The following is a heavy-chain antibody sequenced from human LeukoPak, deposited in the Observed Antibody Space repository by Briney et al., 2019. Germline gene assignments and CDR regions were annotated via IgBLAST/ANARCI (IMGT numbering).Heavy chain of an antibody. J-gene: IGHJ4*02. CDR1: GFTFDDYA. CDR2: INWNSGSM. CDR3: AKGAYYDSSGYPDY. V-gene: IGHV3-9*01. D-gene: IGHD3-22*01. Sequence: GGSLRLSCAASGFTFDDYAMHWVRQAPGKGLEWVSRINWNSGSMDYADSVKGRFTISRDNAKNSLLLQMNSLRAEDTALYYCAKGAYYDSSGYPDYWGQGTLVAVSS.